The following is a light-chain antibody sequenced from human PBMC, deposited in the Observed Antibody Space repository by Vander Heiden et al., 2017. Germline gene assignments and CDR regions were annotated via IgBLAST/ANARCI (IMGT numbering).Light chain of an antibody. Sequence: DIHLTLSPSTLSSSIGASFTITSRASQSINMWLAWYQQKAGKAPKLLIYEASNLESGVPSRFSGSGSGTEFTLTISSLQADDSATYYCQQYNSYSLYSFGQGTKLEIK. J-gene: IGKJ2*03. V-gene: IGKV1-5*03. CDR3: QQYNSYSLYS. CDR1: QSINMW. CDR2: EAS.